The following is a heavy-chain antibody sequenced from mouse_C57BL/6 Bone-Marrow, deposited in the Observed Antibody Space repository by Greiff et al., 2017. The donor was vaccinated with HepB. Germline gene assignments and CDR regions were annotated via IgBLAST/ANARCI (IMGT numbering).Heavy chain of an antibody. CDR1: GFTFSNYW. D-gene: IGHD1-1*01. Sequence: EVKVEESGGGLVQPGGSMKLSCVASGFTFSNYWMNWVRQSPEKGLEWVAQIRLKSDNYATHYAESVKGRFTISRDDSKSSVYLQMNNLRAEDTGIYYCTAPGYYYGSSYYFDYWGQGTTLTVSS. V-gene: IGHV6-3*01. J-gene: IGHJ2*01. CDR3: TAPGYYYGSSYYFDY. CDR2: IRLKSDNYAT.